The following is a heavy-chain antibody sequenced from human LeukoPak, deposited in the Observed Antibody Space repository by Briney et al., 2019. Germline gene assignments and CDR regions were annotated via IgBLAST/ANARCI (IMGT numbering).Heavy chain of an antibody. CDR3: ARDLPAVAGIDFDY. Sequence: ASVQVSCQASGYTFTSYGISWVRQAPGQGLEWMGWISAYNGNTNYAQKLQGRVTMTTDTSTSTAYMELRSLRSDDTAVYYCARDLPAVAGIDFDYWGQGTLVTVSS. D-gene: IGHD6-19*01. J-gene: IGHJ4*02. CDR1: GYTFTSYG. CDR2: ISAYNGNT. V-gene: IGHV1-18*04.